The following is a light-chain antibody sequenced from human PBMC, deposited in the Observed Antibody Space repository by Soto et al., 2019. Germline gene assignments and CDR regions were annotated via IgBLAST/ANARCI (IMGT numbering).Light chain of an antibody. CDR3: SSFAGNNNLV. Sequence: QSALTQPPSASGSPGQSVTISCTGTSSDVGGYNYVSWYQQHPVKAPKLMISEVSKRPSGVPDRFSGSKSGNTASLPVSVXXAEDXADYYCSSFAGNNNLVFGGGTKLTVL. CDR2: EVS. CDR1: SSDVGGYNY. V-gene: IGLV2-8*01. J-gene: IGLJ2*01.